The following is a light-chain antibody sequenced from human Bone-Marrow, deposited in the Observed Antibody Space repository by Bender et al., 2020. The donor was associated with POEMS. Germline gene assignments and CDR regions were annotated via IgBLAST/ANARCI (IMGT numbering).Light chain of an antibody. Sequence: QSALTQPASVSGSPGQSITISCSGTNTNIGSYNLVSWFQQHPGKAPKLIIYEVSKRPSGVSNRFSGSKSGNTASLTISEIQAEDEAFYYCCSYAASDTFLFGGGTKVTVL. CDR2: EVS. V-gene: IGLV2-23*02. J-gene: IGLJ2*01. CDR1: NTNIGSYNL. CDR3: CSYAASDTFL.